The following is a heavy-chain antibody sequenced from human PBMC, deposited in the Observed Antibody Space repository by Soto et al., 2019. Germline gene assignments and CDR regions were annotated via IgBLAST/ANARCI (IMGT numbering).Heavy chain of an antibody. D-gene: IGHD3-22*01. CDR3: ASSRDSSGYYIDY. CDR1: GGTFSSYA. CDR2: IIPIFGTA. V-gene: IGHV1-69*06. J-gene: IGHJ4*02. Sequence: QLQLVQSGAEVKKPGSSVKVSCKAPGGTFSSYAISWVRQAPGQGLECMGGIIPIFGTANYAHKFQGRVTITADKSTSTAYMELSSLRSEDTAVYYCASSRDSSGYYIDYWGQGTLVTVSS.